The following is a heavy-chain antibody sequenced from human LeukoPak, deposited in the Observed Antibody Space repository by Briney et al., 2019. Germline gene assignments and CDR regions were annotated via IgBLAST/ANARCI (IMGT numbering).Heavy chain of an antibody. Sequence: PSETLSLTCTVSGGSIGSSSYYWGWIRQPPGKGLEWIGSIYYSGSTYYNPSLKSRVTISVDTSKNQFSLKLSSVTAADTAVYYCARLGSGWYVCDYWGQGTLVTVSS. CDR3: ARLGSGWYVCDY. J-gene: IGHJ4*02. D-gene: IGHD6-19*01. CDR1: GGSIGSSSYY. V-gene: IGHV4-39*01. CDR2: IYYSGST.